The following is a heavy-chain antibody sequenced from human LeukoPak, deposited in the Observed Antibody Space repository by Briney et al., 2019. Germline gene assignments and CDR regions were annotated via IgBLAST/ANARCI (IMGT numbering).Heavy chain of an antibody. D-gene: IGHD4-17*01. CDR1: GGSISSGDYY. CDR2: IYYCGST. Sequence: SQTLSLTCTVSGGSISSGDYYWSWIRQPPGKGLEWIGYIYYCGSTYYNPSLKSRVTISVDTSKNQFSLKLSSVTAADTAVYYCARLKNDYGEYYFDYWGQGTLVTVSS. J-gene: IGHJ4*02. CDR3: ARLKNDYGEYYFDY. V-gene: IGHV4-30-4*08.